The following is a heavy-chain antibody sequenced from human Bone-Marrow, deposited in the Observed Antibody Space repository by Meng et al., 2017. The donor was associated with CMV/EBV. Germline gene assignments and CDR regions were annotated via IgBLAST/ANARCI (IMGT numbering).Heavy chain of an antibody. J-gene: IGHJ6*02. CDR1: GFTFSSYG. Sequence: GGSLRLSCAASGFTFSSYGMHWVRQAPGKGLEWVAFIRYDGSNKYYADSVKGRFTISRDNSKNTLYLQMNSLRAEDTAVYYCAREGWEGDYGMDVWGQGTTVTVSS. CDR3: AREGWEGDYGMDV. CDR2: IRYDGSNK. D-gene: IGHD1-26*01. V-gene: IGHV3-30*02.